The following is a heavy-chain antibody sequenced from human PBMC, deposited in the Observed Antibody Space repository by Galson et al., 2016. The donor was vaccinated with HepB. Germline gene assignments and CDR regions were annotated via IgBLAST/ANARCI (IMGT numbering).Heavy chain of an antibody. J-gene: IGHJ4*02. CDR1: GFTFSSYW. D-gene: IGHD2-15*01. CDR3: ARGANRGYCSGGSCYRVFDY. Sequence: SLRLSCAASGFTFSSYWMSWVRQAPGKGLEWVANMKQDGSEKYYVDSVKGRFTISRGNAKNSLYLQMNSLRAEDTAVYYCARGANRGYCSGGSCYRVFDYWGRGTLVTVSS. V-gene: IGHV3-7*05. CDR2: MKQDGSEK.